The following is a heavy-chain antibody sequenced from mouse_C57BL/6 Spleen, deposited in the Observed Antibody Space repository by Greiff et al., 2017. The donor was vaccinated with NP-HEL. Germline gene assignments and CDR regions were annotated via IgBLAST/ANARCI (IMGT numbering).Heavy chain of an antibody. CDR3: SRITTVVSRDY. CDR1: GYTFTSYW. V-gene: IGHV1-59*01. D-gene: IGHD1-1*01. CDR2: IDPSDSYT. J-gene: IGHJ2*01. Sequence: QVQLQQPGAELVRPGTSVKLSCKASGYTFTSYWMHWVKQRPGQGLEWIGVIDPSDSYTNYNQKFKGKATLTVDTSSSTAYMQLSSLTSEDSAVYYWSRITTVVSRDYWGQGTTLTVSS.